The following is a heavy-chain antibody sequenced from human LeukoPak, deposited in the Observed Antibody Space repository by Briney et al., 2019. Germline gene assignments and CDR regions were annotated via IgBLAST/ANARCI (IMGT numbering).Heavy chain of an antibody. CDR3: ARVGTVAAAVIDY. D-gene: IGHD6-13*01. Sequence: LSLTCTVSGGSISSGGYYWSWIRQPPGKGLEWIGYIYHSGSTYYNPSLKSRVTISVDRSKNQFSLKLSSVTAADTAVYYCARVGTVAAAVIDYWGQGTLVTVSS. CDR1: GGSISSGGYY. V-gene: IGHV4-30-2*01. J-gene: IGHJ4*02. CDR2: IYHSGST.